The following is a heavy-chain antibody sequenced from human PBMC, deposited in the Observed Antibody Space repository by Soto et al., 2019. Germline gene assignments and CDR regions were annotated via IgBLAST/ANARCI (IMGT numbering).Heavy chain of an antibody. CDR2: IYSGGST. CDR1: GFTVSSNY. J-gene: IGHJ4*02. Sequence: GSLRLSCAASGFTVSSNYMSWVRQAPGKGLEWVSVIYSGGSTYYADSVKGRFTISRDNSKNSLYLEMNSLRAEDTAVYYCARESEDLTSNFDYWGQGTLVTVSS. CDR3: ARESEDLTSNFDY. V-gene: IGHV3-53*01.